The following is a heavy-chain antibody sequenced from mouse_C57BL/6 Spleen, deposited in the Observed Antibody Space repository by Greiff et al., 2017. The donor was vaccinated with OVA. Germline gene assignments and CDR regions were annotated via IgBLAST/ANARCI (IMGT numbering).Heavy chain of an antibody. D-gene: IGHD1-1*01. CDR2: INPNNGGT. V-gene: IGHV1-26*01. CDR1: GYTFTDYY. CDR3: ARSLRYAMDY. J-gene: IGHJ4*01. Sequence: VQLKQSGPELVKPGASVKISCKASGYTFTDYYMNWVKQSHGKSLEWIGDINPNNGGTSYNQKFKGKATLTVDKSSSTAYMELRSLTSEDSAVYYCARSLRYAMDYWGQGTSVTVSS.